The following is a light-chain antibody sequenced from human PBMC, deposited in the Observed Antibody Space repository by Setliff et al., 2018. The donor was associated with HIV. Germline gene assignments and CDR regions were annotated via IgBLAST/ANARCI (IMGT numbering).Light chain of an antibody. CDR3: CSNTGSNTYV. V-gene: IGLV2-23*01. J-gene: IGLJ1*01. CDR1: YNDIGRYDT. Sequence: QSALTQPASVSGSLGQSITISCAGSYNDIGRYDTVSWYQQLPGKTPKLIIYEASKRPSGVSNRFSGSKSGNTASLTISGLQAEDEADYYCCSNTGSNTYVFGTGTKVTV. CDR2: EAS.